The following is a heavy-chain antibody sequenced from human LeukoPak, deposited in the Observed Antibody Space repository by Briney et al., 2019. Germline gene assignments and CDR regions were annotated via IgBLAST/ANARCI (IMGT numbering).Heavy chain of an antibody. CDR2: IIPIFGTA. Sequence: SVKVSCKAFGGTCTSYAISWVRQAPGQGLEWMGGIIPIFGTANYAQKFQGRVTITPDEYTSTAYMELSRLRYEDRAVYYCATSIGTTGTTNVYYYYYGMDVWGQGTTVTVSS. CDR1: GGTCTSYA. CDR3: ATSIGTTGTTNVYYYYYGMDV. V-gene: IGHV1-69*13. D-gene: IGHD1-1*01. J-gene: IGHJ6*02.